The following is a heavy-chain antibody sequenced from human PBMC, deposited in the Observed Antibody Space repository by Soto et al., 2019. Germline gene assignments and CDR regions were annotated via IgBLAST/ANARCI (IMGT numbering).Heavy chain of an antibody. D-gene: IGHD5-18*01. CDR3: ARDGGYSYGPFDY. Sequence: EVQLVESGGGLVQPGGSLRLSCAASGFTFSSYSMNWVRQAPGKGLEWVSYISSSSSTIYYADSVKGRFTISRDNAKNSLYLQMKSLRAEDTAVYYCARDGGYSYGPFDYWGQGTLVTVSS. V-gene: IGHV3-48*01. CDR1: GFTFSSYS. J-gene: IGHJ4*02. CDR2: ISSSSSTI.